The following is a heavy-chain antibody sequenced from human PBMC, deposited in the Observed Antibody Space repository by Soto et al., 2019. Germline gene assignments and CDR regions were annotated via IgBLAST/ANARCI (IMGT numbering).Heavy chain of an antibody. Sequence: TLSLTCTVSGGSISSGGYYWSWIRQHPGKGLEWIGYIYYSGSTYYNPSLKSRVTISVDTSKNQFSLKLSSVTAADTAVYYCATRSREPRYYFDYWGQGTLVTVSS. V-gene: IGHV4-31*03. CDR1: GGSISSGGYY. CDR2: IYYSGST. J-gene: IGHJ4*02. CDR3: ATRSREPRYYFDY.